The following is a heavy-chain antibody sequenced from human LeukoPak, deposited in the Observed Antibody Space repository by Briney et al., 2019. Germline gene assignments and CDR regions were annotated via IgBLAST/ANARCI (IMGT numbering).Heavy chain of an antibody. CDR2: ISYDGSNK. CDR1: GFTFSSYA. Sequence: GGSLRLSCAASGFTFSSYAMHWVRQAPGKGLEWVAVISYDGSNKYYADSVKGRFTISRDNSKNTLYLQMNSLRAEDTAVYYCARDLGGATDYWGQGTLVTVSS. CDR3: ARDLGGATDY. D-gene: IGHD1-26*01. V-gene: IGHV3-30-3*01. J-gene: IGHJ4*02.